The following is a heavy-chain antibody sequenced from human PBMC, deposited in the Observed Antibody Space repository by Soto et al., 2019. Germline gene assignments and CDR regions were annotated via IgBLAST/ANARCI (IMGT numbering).Heavy chain of an antibody. Sequence: PGESLKISCKGSGYSFTSYWIGWVRQMPGKGLEWMGIIYPGDSDARYSPSFQGQVTISADKSISTAYLQWSSLKASDTAMYYCARRPGMGATHGVYYYGMDVWGQGTTVTVSS. CDR1: GYSFTSYW. J-gene: IGHJ6*02. D-gene: IGHD1-26*01. V-gene: IGHV5-51*01. CDR2: IYPGDSDA. CDR3: ARRPGMGATHGVYYYGMDV.